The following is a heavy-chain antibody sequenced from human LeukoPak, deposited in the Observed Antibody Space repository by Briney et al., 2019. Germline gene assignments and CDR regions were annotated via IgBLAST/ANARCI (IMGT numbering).Heavy chain of an antibody. Sequence: SETLSFTCTVSGGSISSFYWTWVRQPAGKGLEWIGRVDTSGSTHYNPSLKGRVTMSLDTSKYQFSLRLSSVTVADTAVYYCARGLGGAYYYMDVWGKGTTVTVSS. CDR2: VDTSGST. J-gene: IGHJ6*03. D-gene: IGHD3-16*01. CDR1: GGSISSFY. CDR3: ARGLGGAYYYMDV. V-gene: IGHV4-4*07.